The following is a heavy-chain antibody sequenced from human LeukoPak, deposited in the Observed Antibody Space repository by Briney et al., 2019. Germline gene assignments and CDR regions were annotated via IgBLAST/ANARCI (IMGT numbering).Heavy chain of an antibody. D-gene: IGHD3-3*01. CDR3: ARILGGGAAPQNWFDP. V-gene: IGHV4-34*01. Sequence: SETLSLTCTVSGVPIRRYYWSWIRQPPGKGLEWIGEINHSGSTNYNPSLKSRVTISVDTSKNQFSLKLSSVTAADTAVYYCARILGGGAAPQNWFDPWGQGTLVTVSS. J-gene: IGHJ5*02. CDR1: GVPIRRYY. CDR2: INHSGST.